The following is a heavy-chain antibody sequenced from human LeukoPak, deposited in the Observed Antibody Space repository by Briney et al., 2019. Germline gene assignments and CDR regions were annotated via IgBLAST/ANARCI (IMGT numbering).Heavy chain of an antibody. Sequence: PGGSLRLSCAASGFTFSSYGMHWVRQAPGKGLEWVAVIWYDGSNKYYADSVKGRFTILRDNSKNTLYLQMNSLRAEVTAVYYCAREDSSLSLDYWGQGTLVTVSS. V-gene: IGHV3-33*01. CDR1: GFTFSSYG. CDR3: AREDSSLSLDY. CDR2: IWYDGSNK. J-gene: IGHJ4*02. D-gene: IGHD6-6*01.